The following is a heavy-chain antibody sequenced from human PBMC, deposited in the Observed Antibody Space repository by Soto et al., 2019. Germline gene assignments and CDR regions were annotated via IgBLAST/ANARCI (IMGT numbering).Heavy chain of an antibody. CDR1: GFTVSTNY. V-gene: IGHV3-66*01. D-gene: IGHD3-10*01. CDR3: ARGLGGGYLDY. Sequence: EVPLVESGGGLVQPGGSLRLSCAASGFTVSTNYMSWVRQAPGKGLEWVSVIYSGGSTYYADSVKGRFTFSRDNSKNTLYLQMNSLRADDTAVYYCARGLGGGYLDYWGQGTLVTVSS. CDR2: IYSGGST. J-gene: IGHJ4*02.